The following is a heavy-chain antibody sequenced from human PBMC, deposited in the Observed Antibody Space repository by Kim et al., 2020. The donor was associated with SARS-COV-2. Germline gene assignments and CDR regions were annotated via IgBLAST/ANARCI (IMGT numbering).Heavy chain of an antibody. CDR1: GGSVSSGSYY. CDR3: ARGVVVPAAMMPIYYYGMDV. V-gene: IGHV4-61*01. Sequence: SETLSLTCTVSGGSVSSGSYYWSWIRQPPGKGLEWIGYIYYSGSTNYNPSLKSRVTISIDTSKKQFSLKLSSVTAADTAVYYIARGVVVPAAMMPIYYYGMDVWGQGTPVTVSS. D-gene: IGHD2-2*01. J-gene: IGHJ6*02. CDR2: IYYSGST.